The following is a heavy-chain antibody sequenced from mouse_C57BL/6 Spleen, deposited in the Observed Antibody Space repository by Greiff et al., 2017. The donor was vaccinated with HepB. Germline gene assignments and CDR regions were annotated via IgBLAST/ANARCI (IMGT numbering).Heavy chain of an antibody. J-gene: IGHJ4*01. V-gene: IGHV1-50*01. Sequence: VQLQQSGAELVKPGASVKLSCKASGYTFTSYWMQWVKQRPGQGLEWIGEIDPSDSYTNYNQKFKGKATLTVDTSSSTAYMQLSSLTSEDSAVYYCARSSLEPYAMDYWGQGTSVTVSS. CDR2: IDPSDSYT. D-gene: IGHD6-2*01. CDR1: GYTFTSYW. CDR3: ARSSLEPYAMDY.